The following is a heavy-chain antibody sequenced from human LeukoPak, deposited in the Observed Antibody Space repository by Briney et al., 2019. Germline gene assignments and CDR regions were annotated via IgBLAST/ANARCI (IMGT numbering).Heavy chain of an antibody. J-gene: IGHJ6*03. CDR1: GFTFSRNV. CDR2: ISYDGNNK. Sequence: GGSLRLPCVASGFTFSRNVLHWVRQAPGKGLEWVATISYDGNNKFHADSVKGRFTISRDNSRNTVYLQMDSLRPEDTAVYHCAKGGIPTGPYYYFYYMDVWGNGTTVTVSS. V-gene: IGHV3-30*01. CDR3: AKGGIPTGPYYYFYYMDV. D-gene: IGHD3/OR15-3a*01.